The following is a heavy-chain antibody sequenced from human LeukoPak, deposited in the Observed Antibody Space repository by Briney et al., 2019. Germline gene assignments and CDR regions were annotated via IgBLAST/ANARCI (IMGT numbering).Heavy chain of an antibody. CDR3: TKWSGFGND. V-gene: IGHV3-23*01. CDR1: GFTFSSYS. D-gene: IGHD3-10*01. J-gene: IGHJ4*02. CDR2: ISDSGDST. Sequence: PGGSLRLPCAASGFTFSSYSMTWVRQTPGKGLEWVSGISDSGDSTYYADSVKGRFTISRDNSRNTLYLEMNSLRAEDTAVYYCTKWSGFGNDWGQGTLVTVSS.